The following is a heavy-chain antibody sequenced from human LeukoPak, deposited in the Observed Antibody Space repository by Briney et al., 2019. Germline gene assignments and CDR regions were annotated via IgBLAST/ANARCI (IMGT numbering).Heavy chain of an antibody. CDR3: AKGDGYCSSTSCYFDY. J-gene: IGHJ4*02. D-gene: IGHD2-2*01. CDR2: ISWDGGST. V-gene: IGHV3-43D*04. Sequence: GGSLRLSCAASGFTFDDYGMSWVRQAPGKGLEWVSLISWDGGSTYYADSVKGRFTISRDNSKNSLYLQMNSLRAEDTALYYCAKGDGYCSSTSCYFDYWGQGTLVTVSS. CDR1: GFTFDDYG.